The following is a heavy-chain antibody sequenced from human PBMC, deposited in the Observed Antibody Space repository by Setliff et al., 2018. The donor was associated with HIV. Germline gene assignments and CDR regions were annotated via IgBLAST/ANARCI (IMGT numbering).Heavy chain of an antibody. V-gene: IGHV1-69-2*01. CDR1: GYTFTAYY. D-gene: IGHD3-22*01. CDR3: ATVSGDYYDSSDRP. Sequence: ASVKVSCKASGYTFTAYYMHWVQQAPGKGLEWVGRADPEDGETMYAEKFQGRVTITADTSTDTAYLELSSLRSEDTAVYYCATVSGDYYDSSDRPWGQGTLVTVSS. J-gene: IGHJ5*02. CDR2: ADPEDGET.